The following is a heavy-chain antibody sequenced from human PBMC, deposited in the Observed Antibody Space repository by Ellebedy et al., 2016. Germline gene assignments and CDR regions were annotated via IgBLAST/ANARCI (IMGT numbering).Heavy chain of an antibody. CDR2: ISYDGSNK. D-gene: IGHD3-22*01. Sequence: GESLKISXAASGFTFSSYAMHWVRQAPGKGLEWVAVISYDGSNKYYADSVKGRFTISRDNSKNTLYLQMNSLRAEDTAVYYCAREADSSGYYYALDYWGQGTLVTVSS. CDR1: GFTFSSYA. CDR3: AREADSSGYYYALDY. J-gene: IGHJ4*02. V-gene: IGHV3-30-3*01.